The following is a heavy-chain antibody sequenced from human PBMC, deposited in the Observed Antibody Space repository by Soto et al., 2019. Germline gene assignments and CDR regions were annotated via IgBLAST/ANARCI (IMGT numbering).Heavy chain of an antibody. J-gene: IGHJ4*02. CDR2: IYYSGST. V-gene: IGHV4-59*01. D-gene: IGHD5-18*01. CDR3: ARSAMAFKFDY. Sequence: SETLSLTCTVSGGSISSYYWSWIRQPPGKGLEWIGYIYYSGSTNYNPSLKSRVTISVDTSKNQFSLKLSSVTAADTAVYYCARSAMAFKFDYWGQGTLVTGSS. CDR1: GGSISSYY.